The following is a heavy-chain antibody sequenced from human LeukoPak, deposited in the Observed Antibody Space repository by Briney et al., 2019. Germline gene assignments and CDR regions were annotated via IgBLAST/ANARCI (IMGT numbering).Heavy chain of an antibody. CDR1: AFTFSNYA. Sequence: GGSLRLSCAASAFTFSNYAMSWVRQAPGRGLEWVSAITGSGGNTYYADSVKGRFTISRDNAKNTLYLQMNSLRAEDTAVYFRARETPVPGAYYLDSWGQGTLVTVSS. D-gene: IGHD6-19*01. V-gene: IGHV3-23*01. CDR3: ARETPVPGAYYLDS. CDR2: ITGSGGNT. J-gene: IGHJ4*02.